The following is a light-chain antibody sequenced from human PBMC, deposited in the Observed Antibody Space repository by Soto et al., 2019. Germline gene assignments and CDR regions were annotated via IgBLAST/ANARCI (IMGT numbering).Light chain of an antibody. CDR1: QSILYNSNNKNY. CDR2: WAS. J-gene: IGKJ1*01. V-gene: IGKV4-1*01. Sequence: DIVMTQSPDSLAVSLGERATINCKSSQSILYNSNNKNYLAWYQQKAGQPPKLLIYWASTRESGVPDRFSGSGSGTDFTLTISSLQAEDVAVYYCQQYHDTPRTFGXGTXXXX. CDR3: QQYHDTPRT.